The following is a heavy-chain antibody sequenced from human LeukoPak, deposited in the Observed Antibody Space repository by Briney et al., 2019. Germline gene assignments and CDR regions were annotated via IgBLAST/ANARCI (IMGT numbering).Heavy chain of an antibody. D-gene: IGHD2-2*01. V-gene: IGHV5-51*01. CDR3: ARTHGDFCTTTNCFASAYYYGMDV. CDR1: GYSFTTFW. CDR2: IFPGDSDT. Sequence: GESLKISCKASGYSFTTFWLGWVRLMPGKGLEWMGIIFPGDSDTRYSPSFQGQVTISADTSISTAYLQWRSLKASDTAMYYCARTHGDFCTTTNCFASAYYYGMDVWGQGTTVTVSS. J-gene: IGHJ6*02.